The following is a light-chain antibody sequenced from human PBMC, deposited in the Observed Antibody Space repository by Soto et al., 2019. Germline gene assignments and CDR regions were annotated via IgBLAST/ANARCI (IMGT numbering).Light chain of an antibody. CDR3: SSYTSSSTPYV. CDR1: SSDVGGYNY. Sequence: QSALTQPPSASGSPGQSITISCTGTSSDVGGYNYVSWYQQHPGKAPKLMIYEVNNRPSGVSNRFSGSKSGNTASLTISGLQAEDEADYYCSSYTSSSTPYVFGTGTKLTVL. J-gene: IGLJ1*01. V-gene: IGLV2-14*01. CDR2: EVN.